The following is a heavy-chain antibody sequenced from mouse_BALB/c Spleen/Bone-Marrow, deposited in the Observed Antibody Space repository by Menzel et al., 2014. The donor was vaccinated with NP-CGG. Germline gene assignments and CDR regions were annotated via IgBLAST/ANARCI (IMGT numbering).Heavy chain of an antibody. Sequence: EVMLVESGGGLVQPGGSRKLSCAASGFTFSSFGMHWVRQAPEKGLEWVAYISSGSSTIYYADTVKGRFTISRDNPKNTLFLQMTSLRSEDTAMYYCARWDGYYKAMGYWGQGTSVTVSS. D-gene: IGHD2-3*01. V-gene: IGHV5-17*02. CDR3: ARWDGYYKAMGY. CDR1: GFTFSSFG. CDR2: ISSGSSTI. J-gene: IGHJ4*01.